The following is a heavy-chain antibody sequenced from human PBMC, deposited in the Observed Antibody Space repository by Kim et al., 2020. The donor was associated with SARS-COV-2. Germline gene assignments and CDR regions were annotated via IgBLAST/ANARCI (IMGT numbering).Heavy chain of an antibody. J-gene: IGHJ4*02. V-gene: IGHV3-23*01. CDR3: AKVGAYTSSWHSQVY. CDR1: GFAFTNYA. CDR2: ISPSGENT. Sequence: GGSLRLSCAASGFAFTNYAMTWVRQAPGKGLECISEISPSGENTYYADSVRGRFTISRDNLKDTLSLQMNSLRAEDTAVYYCAKVGAYTSSWHSQVYWGQGALVTVSS. D-gene: IGHD6-13*01.